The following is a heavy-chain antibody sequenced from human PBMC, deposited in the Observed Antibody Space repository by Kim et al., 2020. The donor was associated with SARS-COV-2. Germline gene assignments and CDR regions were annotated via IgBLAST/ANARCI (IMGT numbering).Heavy chain of an antibody. CDR1: GFTFSSYW. D-gene: IGHD1-7*01. Sequence: GGSLRLSCEASGFTFSSYWMHWVRQGPGKGLVWVSRINLGGSSTNYADSVKGRFTISRDNAKNTVYLQMNSLRAEDTAVYFCARGGNSYPVAFKYCGQGTLVGVSS. CDR2: INLGGSST. CDR3: ARGGNSYPVAFKY. J-gene: IGHJ4*02. V-gene: IGHV3-74*01.